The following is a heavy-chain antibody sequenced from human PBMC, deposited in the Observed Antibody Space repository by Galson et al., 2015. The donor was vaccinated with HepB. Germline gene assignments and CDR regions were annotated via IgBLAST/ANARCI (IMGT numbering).Heavy chain of an antibody. CDR2: IYHTGNT. D-gene: IGHD4-17*01. V-gene: IGHV4-30-2*01. Sequence: TLSLTCTVSDDSIITGAYSWNWIRQPPGKGLEWIGFIYHTGNTFYNPTLKSRVTISVDKSKNQFPLRLTSVTAADTAIYYCARGEGDYGLGYWGQGALVTVSP. J-gene: IGHJ4*02. CDR3: ARGEGDYGLGY. CDR1: DDSIITGAYS.